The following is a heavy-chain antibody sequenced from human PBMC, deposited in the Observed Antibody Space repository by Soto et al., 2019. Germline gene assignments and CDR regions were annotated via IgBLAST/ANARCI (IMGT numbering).Heavy chain of an antibody. Sequence: SVKVPCKSSVYTFTRCYLNWVRQAPGRGLEWVGWINPKTGGTNNAQKFQGRVTMTTDTSISTGYMELSGLKSDDTAVYYCVTGDRLVRWGQGTRVTVSS. J-gene: IGHJ4*02. CDR2: INPKTGGT. CDR3: VTGDRLVR. V-gene: IGHV1-2*02. CDR1: VYTFTRCY. D-gene: IGHD6-6*01.